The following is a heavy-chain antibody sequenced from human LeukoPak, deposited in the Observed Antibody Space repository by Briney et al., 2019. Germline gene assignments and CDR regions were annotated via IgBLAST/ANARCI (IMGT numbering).Heavy chain of an antibody. V-gene: IGHV4-39*01. Sequence: HPSETLSLTCTVSGGSISSSSYYWGWIRQPPGKGLEWIGSIYYSGSTYYNPSLKSRVTISVDTSKNQFSLKLSSVTAADTAVYYCARLRYYGGNNPRQPNAFDIWGQGTMVTVSS. J-gene: IGHJ3*02. CDR2: IYYSGST. CDR1: GGSISSSSYY. CDR3: ARLRYYGGNNPRQPNAFDI. D-gene: IGHD4-23*01.